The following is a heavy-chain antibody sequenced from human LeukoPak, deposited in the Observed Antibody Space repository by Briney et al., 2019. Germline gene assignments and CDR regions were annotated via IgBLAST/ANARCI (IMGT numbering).Heavy chain of an antibody. Sequence: ASVKVSCKVSGYTLTELSMHWVRQAPGKGLEWMGGFDPEDGETIYAQKFQGRVTMTEDTSTDTAYMELSSLRSEDTAVYYCATTRFLEWTQNWFDPWGQGTLVTASS. CDR1: GYTLTELS. CDR3: ATTRFLEWTQNWFDP. CDR2: FDPEDGET. V-gene: IGHV1-24*01. J-gene: IGHJ5*02. D-gene: IGHD3-3*01.